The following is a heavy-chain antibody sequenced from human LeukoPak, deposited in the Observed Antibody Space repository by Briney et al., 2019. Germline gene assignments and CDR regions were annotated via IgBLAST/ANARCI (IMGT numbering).Heavy chain of an antibody. V-gene: IGHV1-69*13. CDR2: IIPIFGTP. CDR1: GGTFSSYA. D-gene: IGHD3-22*01. CDR3: ASLNYYDTSGYFDY. J-gene: IGHJ4*02. Sequence: GASVKVSCKASGGTFSSYAVSWARQAPGQGLEWMGGIIPIFGTPKYAQKFQGRITITADESTSTAYMELSSLRSEDTAVYYCASLNYYDTSGYFDYWGQGTLVTVSS.